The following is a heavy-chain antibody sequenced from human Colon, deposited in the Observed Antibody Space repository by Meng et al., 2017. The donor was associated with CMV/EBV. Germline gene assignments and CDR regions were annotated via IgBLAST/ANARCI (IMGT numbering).Heavy chain of an antibody. CDR2: ISAFNGNT. Sequence: ASVKVSCKASGYTFTTYGISWVRQAPGQGLEWMGWISAFNGNTRYAQKVQGRVTMTRDTSTSTAYTELRSLRSDDTAVYYCSREVDYGGHIALGYWGQGTLVTVSS. CDR1: GYTFTTYG. CDR3: SREVDYGGHIALGY. J-gene: IGHJ4*02. V-gene: IGHV1-18*01. D-gene: IGHD4-23*01.